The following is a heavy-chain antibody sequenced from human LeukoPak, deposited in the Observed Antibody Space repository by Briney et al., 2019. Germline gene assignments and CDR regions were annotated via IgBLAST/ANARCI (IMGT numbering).Heavy chain of an antibody. CDR2: INAGNGNT. D-gene: IGHD3-9*01. CDR3: ARGKNYDILTGYYRGWFDP. V-gene: IGHV1-3*01. Sequence: ASVKVSCKASGYTFTSYAMHWVRQAPGQRLEWMGWINAGNGNTKYSQKFQGRVTITRDTSASTAYMELSSLRSEDTAVYYCARGKNYDILTGYYRGWFDPWGHGTLVTVSS. J-gene: IGHJ5*02. CDR1: GYTFTSYA.